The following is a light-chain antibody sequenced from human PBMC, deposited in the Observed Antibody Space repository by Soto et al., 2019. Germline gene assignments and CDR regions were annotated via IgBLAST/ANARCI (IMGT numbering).Light chain of an antibody. V-gene: IGKV1-9*01. Sequence: DIPLTQSPSFLPASVGDRVTITCRASQGISSYLAWYQQKPGKAPNLLIYEASTLQSGVPSRFSGSGSGTEFTLTISSLQPEDFATYYCQQLNYYPVTFGQGTRLEIK. CDR2: EAS. CDR3: QQLNYYPVT. J-gene: IGKJ5*01. CDR1: QGISSY.